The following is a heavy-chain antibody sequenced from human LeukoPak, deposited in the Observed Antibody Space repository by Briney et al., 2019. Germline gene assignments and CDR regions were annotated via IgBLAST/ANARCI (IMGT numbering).Heavy chain of an antibody. CDR3: AKEDSGRGGYFYYGMDV. CDR1: GFTFSSYG. V-gene: IGHV3-30*02. D-gene: IGHD3-10*01. CDR2: IRYDGSNK. J-gene: IGHJ6*02. Sequence: PGGSLRLSCAASGFTFSSYGMHWVRQAPGKGLEWVAFIRYDGSNKYYAGSVKGRFTISRDNSKNTLYLQMNSLRAEDTAVYYCAKEDSGRGGYFYYGMDVWGQGTAVTVSS.